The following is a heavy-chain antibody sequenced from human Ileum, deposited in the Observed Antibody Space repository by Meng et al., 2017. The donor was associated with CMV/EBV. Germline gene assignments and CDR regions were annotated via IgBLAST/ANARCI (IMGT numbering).Heavy chain of an antibody. Sequence: QVQLQESGPVLVKPSPTLSLTCTVSGGSISSGDYYWTWIRQPPGKGLEWIGYIYYSGTTYYNPSLKSRVSISVDTSRNQFSLQLSSVTAADTAVYYCARRSSGLFDYWGQGILVTVSS. CDR2: IYYSGTT. V-gene: IGHV4-30-4*08. D-gene: IGHD6-13*01. J-gene: IGHJ4*02. CDR1: GGSISSGDYY. CDR3: ARRSSGLFDY.